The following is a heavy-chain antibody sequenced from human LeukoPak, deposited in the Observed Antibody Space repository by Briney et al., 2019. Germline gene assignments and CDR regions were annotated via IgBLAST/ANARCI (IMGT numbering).Heavy chain of an antibody. J-gene: IGHJ4*02. CDR1: GYSISSGYY. D-gene: IGHD3-10*01. CDR2: IYHSGST. Sequence: SETLSLTCTVSGYSISSGYYWGWIRQPPGKGLEWIGSIYHSGSTYYNPPLKSRVTISVDTSKNQFSLKLSSVTAADTAVYYCASSGSYFQADYWDQGTLVTVSS. CDR3: ASSGSYFQADY. V-gene: IGHV4-38-2*02.